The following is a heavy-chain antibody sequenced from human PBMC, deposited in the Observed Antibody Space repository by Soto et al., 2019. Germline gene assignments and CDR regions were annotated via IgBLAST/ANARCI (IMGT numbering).Heavy chain of an antibody. Sequence: QVQLVESGGGVVQPGRSLRLSCAASGFTFSSYGMHWVRQAPGKGLEWVAVIWYDGSNKYYADSVKGRFTISRDNSKNTLYLQMNSLRAEDTAVYYCARDLKSLYGMDVWGQGTTVTVSS. CDR3: ARDLKSLYGMDV. CDR1: GFTFSSYG. V-gene: IGHV3-33*01. CDR2: IWYDGSNK. J-gene: IGHJ6*02.